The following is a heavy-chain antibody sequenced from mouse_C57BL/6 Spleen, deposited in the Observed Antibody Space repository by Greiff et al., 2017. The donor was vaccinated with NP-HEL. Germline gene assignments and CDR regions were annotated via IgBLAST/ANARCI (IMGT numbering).Heavy chain of an antibody. J-gene: IGHJ3*01. CDR2: IDPETGGT. CDR3: TRSYYGSSLWFAY. V-gene: IGHV1-15*01. Sequence: QVQLKQSGAELVRPGASVTLSCKASGYTFTDYEMHWVKQTPVHGLEWIGAIDPETGGTAYNQKFKGKAILTADKSSSTAYMELRSLTSEDSAVYYCTRSYYGSSLWFAYWGQGTLVTVSA. D-gene: IGHD1-1*01. CDR1: GYTFTDYE.